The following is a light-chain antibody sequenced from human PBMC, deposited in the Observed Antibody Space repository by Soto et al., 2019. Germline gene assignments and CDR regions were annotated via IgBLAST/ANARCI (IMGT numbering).Light chain of an antibody. J-gene: IGKJ5*01. CDR1: QSGSSN. Sequence: EIVMTQSPATLYVSPGERASLSCRASQSGSSNLAWYRQRPCQAPRLVIYDTSTRATGGPARFSGSGSVTEFTLPISSLQSEDFGVYYGQQYKDWFSITFGQGTRLAIK. CDR2: DTS. V-gene: IGKV3-15*01. CDR3: QQYKDWFSIT.